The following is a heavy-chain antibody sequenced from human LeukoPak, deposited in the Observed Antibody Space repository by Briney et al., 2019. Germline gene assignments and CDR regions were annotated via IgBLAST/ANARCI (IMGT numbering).Heavy chain of an antibody. CDR3: ARGSGPYDPGDY. V-gene: IGHV3-53*01. J-gene: IGHJ4*02. CDR2: IYSGGST. Sequence: GGSLRLSRAASVFTVSSNYMSCVPDAPGKGLEWVSVIYSGGSTYYAGSVKGRFTISRDNSKNTLYLQMNSLRAEDTAVYYCARGSGPYDPGDYWGQGTLVTVSS. D-gene: IGHD5-12*01. CDR1: VFTVSSNY.